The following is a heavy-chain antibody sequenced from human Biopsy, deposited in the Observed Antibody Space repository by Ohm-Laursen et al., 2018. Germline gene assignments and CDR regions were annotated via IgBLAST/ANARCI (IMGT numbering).Heavy chain of an antibody. CDR3: AREPRIAAVAYFDP. J-gene: IGHJ5*02. V-gene: IGHV4-59*10. Sequence: GTLSLTCAVYGGSFNGYFWSWIRQPAGKGLEWIGRIYSGGSTNYNPSLKSRVTMSVDTSKNQFSLILSSMTAADTAVYYCAREPRIAAVAYFDPWGQGTLVTVSS. D-gene: IGHD6-13*01. CDR2: IYSGGST. CDR1: GGSFNGYF.